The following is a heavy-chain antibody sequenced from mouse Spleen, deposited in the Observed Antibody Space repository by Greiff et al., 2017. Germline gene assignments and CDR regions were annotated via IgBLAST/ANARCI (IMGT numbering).Heavy chain of an antibody. J-gene: IGHJ1*01. V-gene: IGHV1-26*01. D-gene: IGHD1-1*01. CDR3: ARPYGSSSYWYFDV. Sequence: EVQLQQSGPELVKPGASVKISCKASGYTFTDYYMNWVKQSHGKSLEWIGDINPNNGGTSYNQKFKGKATLTVDKSSSTAYMELRSLTSEDSAVYYCARPYGSSSYWYFDVWGAGTTVTVSS. CDR1: GYTFTDYY. CDR2: INPNNGGT.